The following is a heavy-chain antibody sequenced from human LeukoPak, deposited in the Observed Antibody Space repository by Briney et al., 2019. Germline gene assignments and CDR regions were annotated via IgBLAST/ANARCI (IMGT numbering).Heavy chain of an antibody. CDR3: ARRRAYCGGDCYSAYFDY. D-gene: IGHD2-21*02. CDR2: IYSGGST. J-gene: IGHJ4*02. V-gene: IGHV3-66*04. CDR1: GFTVSSNY. Sequence: GGSLRLSCAASGFTVSSNYMSWVRQAPGKGLEWVSVIYSGGSTYYADSVKGRLTISRDNSKNTLYLQMNSLRAEDTAVYYCARRRAYCGGDCYSAYFDYWGQGTLVTVSS.